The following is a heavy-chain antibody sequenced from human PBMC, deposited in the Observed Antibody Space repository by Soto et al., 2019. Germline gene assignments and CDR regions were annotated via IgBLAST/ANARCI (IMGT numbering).Heavy chain of an antibody. D-gene: IGHD3-22*01. CDR3: ARAYYDSSGYGLDP. Sequence: SETLSLTCAVYGGSFSGYYWSWIRQPPGKGLEWIGEINHSGSTNYNPSLKSRVTISVDTSKNQFSLKLSSVTAADTAVYYCARAYYDSSGYGLDPWGQGILVTVSS. J-gene: IGHJ5*02. CDR2: INHSGST. V-gene: IGHV4-34*01. CDR1: GGSFSGYY.